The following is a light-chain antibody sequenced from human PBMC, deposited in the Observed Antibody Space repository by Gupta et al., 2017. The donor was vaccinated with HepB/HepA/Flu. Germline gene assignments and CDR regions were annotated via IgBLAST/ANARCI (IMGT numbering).Light chain of an antibody. V-gene: IGKV1-39*01. CDR1: QHIDNY. CDR2: IAS. J-gene: IGKJ1*01. CDR3: QQSFSSPQT. Sequence: DIQMTQYPSSMSASVGDRVIIACRASQHIDNYLHWYQQKPGKPPKLLIYIASSLQSGVPSRFSGSGSGTDFTLTISSLQPEDFATYYCQQSFSSPQTFGQGTKVEIK.